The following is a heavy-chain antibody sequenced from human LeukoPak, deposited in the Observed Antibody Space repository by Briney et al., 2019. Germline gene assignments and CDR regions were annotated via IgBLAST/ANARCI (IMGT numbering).Heavy chain of an antibody. J-gene: IGHJ4*02. CDR1: GYTFTGYY. CDR2: INPNSGGT. Sequence: ASVKVSCKASGYTFTGYYMHWVRQSPGQGLEWMGWINPNSGGTNYAQKFQGRVTMTRDTSISTAYMELSRLRSDDTAVYYCARGPPTVTTPEVDYWGQGTLVTVSS. D-gene: IGHD4-17*01. CDR3: ARGPPTVTTPEVDY. V-gene: IGHV1-2*02.